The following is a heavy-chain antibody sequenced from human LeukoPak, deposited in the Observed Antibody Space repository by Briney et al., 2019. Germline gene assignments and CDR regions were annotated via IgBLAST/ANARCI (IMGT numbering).Heavy chain of an antibody. V-gene: IGHV4-39*07. D-gene: IGHD3-22*01. Sequence: SETLSLTCTVSGGSISSSSYYWGWIRQPPGKGLEWIGSIYYSGSTYYNPSLKSRVTISVDTSKNQFSLKLSSVTAADTAVYYCARDGDYYDRDYWGQGTLVTVSS. CDR3: ARDGDYYDRDY. J-gene: IGHJ4*02. CDR1: GGSISSSSYY. CDR2: IYYSGST.